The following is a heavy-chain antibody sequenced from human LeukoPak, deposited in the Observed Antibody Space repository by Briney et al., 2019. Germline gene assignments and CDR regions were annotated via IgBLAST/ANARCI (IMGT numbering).Heavy chain of an antibody. CDR2: ITSSGTGT. J-gene: IGHJ4*02. CDR3: AKGVYFDY. CDR1: GFTFSIYA. V-gene: IGHV3-23*01. Sequence: GGSLRLSCAAPGFTFSIYAMSWVRQAPGKGLEWVSSITSSGTGTFYADSVKGRLTISRDNPENTLYLQMNSLRVEDTAVYYCAKGVYFDYWGQGTLVTVSS.